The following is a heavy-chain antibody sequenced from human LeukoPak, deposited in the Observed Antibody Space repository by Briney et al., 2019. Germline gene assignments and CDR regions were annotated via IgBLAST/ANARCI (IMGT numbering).Heavy chain of an antibody. CDR3: AIVFVGGTNWFDP. CDR2: INRDGSEK. Sequence: GGSLRLSCAASGFTLSSYWMSWVRQAPGKGLEWVANINRDGSEKYYVDSVKGRFTISRDNAKNSLYLQMNSLRAEDTSVYYCAIVFVGGTNWFDPWGQGTLVTVSS. J-gene: IGHJ5*02. V-gene: IGHV3-7*01. CDR1: GFTLSSYW. D-gene: IGHD3-10*02.